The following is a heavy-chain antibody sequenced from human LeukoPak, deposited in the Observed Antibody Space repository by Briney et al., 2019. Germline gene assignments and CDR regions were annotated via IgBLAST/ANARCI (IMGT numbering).Heavy chain of an antibody. CDR2: IYYSGST. Sequence: SETLSLTCPVSGGSISSYYWSWIRQPPGKGLEWIGYIYYSGSTNYNPSLKSRVTISVDTSKNQFALKLSSVTAADTAVYYCARVEMATTLALFDYWGQGTLVTVSS. CDR1: GGSISSYY. D-gene: IGHD5-24*01. J-gene: IGHJ4*02. CDR3: ARVEMATTLALFDY. V-gene: IGHV4-59*01.